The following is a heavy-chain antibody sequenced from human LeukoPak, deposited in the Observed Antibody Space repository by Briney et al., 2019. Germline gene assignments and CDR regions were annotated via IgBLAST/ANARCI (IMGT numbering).Heavy chain of an antibody. CDR2: IDHSGRT. V-gene: IGHV4-34*01. J-gene: IGHJ4*02. D-gene: IGHD3-22*01. CDR1: GGSFSGYY. CDR3: ARDDSSGYLPIDY. Sequence: SETLSLTCAVYGGSFSGYYWSWIRQPPGKGLEWIGEIDHSGRTNSNASLKSRVTISVDMSKNQFSLRLSSVTAADTAVYCCARDDSSGYLPIDYWGQGTLVTVSS.